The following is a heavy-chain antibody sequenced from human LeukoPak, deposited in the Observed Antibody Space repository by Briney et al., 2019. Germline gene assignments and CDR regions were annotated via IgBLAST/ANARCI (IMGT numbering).Heavy chain of an antibody. J-gene: IGHJ4*02. D-gene: IGHD5-18*01. CDR2: FDPEDGET. V-gene: IGHV1-24*01. Sequence: EASVKVSCKVSGYTLTELSMHWVRQAPGKGLEWMGGFDPEDGETIYAQKFQCRVTMTEDTSTDTAYMELSSLRSEDTAVYYCATVGYSYGYFFDYWGQGTLVTVSS. CDR3: ATVGYSYGYFFDY. CDR1: GYTLTELS.